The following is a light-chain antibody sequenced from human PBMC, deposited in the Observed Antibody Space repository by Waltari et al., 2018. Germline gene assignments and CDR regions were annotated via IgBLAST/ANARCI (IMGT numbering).Light chain of an antibody. CDR3: QQGSTWPPSVT. CDR2: DAS. J-gene: IGKJ2*01. CDR1: QGIDSS. Sequence: EIVLTQSPATLSLSPGERATVSCRASQGIDSSLGWYQHKPGQPPRPLIYDASIRATGIPARFSGSGSGTDFTLTITSLEPEDFAVYYCQQGSTWPPSVTFGQGTKLEI. V-gene: IGKV3-11*01.